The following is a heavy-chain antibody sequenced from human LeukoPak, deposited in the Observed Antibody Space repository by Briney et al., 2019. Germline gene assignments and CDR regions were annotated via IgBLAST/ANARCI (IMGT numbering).Heavy chain of an antibody. Sequence: GGSLTLSCTASGFTFRSYGMHLVRQAPGKGLEWVAFIRYDGSIQYYAHSVKGRFTISRDNSNNTLYLQMNTLRGDDTAVYFCAKGYAESHFNTWGKGTLVTVSS. CDR2: IRYDGSIQ. J-gene: IGHJ4*02. CDR3: AKGYAESHFNT. D-gene: IGHD2-2*01. CDR1: GFTFRSYG. V-gene: IGHV3-30*02.